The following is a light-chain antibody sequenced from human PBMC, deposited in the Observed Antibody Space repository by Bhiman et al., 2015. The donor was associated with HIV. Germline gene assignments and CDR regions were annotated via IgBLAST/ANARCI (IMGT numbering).Light chain of an antibody. CDR1: SSDVGGYNF. CDR2: GVN. Sequence: QSALTQPASVSGSPRQSITISCTGTSSDVGGYNFVSWYQQHPGKAPKLMIYGVNKRPSGVSNRFSGSKSSNTASLTISGLQAEDEADYYCCSYAGYSTPYVFGTGTKVTVL. J-gene: IGLJ1*01. V-gene: IGLV2-23*02. CDR3: CSYAGYSTPYV.